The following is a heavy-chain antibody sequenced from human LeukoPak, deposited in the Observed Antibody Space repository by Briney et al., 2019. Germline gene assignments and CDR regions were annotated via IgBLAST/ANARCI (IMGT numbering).Heavy chain of an antibody. CDR2: ISYDGSNK. J-gene: IGHJ6*02. CDR1: GFTFSSYA. V-gene: IGHV3-30*04. Sequence: GSLRLSCAASGFTFSSYAMHWVRQAPGKGLEWVAVISYDGSNKYYADSVKGRFTISRDNSKNTLYLQMNSLRAEDTAVYYCASTGGSDGMDVWGQGTTVTVSS. CDR3: ASTGGSDGMDV. D-gene: IGHD3-16*01.